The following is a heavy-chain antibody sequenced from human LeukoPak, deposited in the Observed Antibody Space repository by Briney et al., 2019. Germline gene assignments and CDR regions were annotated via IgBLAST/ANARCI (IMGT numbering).Heavy chain of an antibody. Sequence: GESLKISCKGSGYSFTSYWIGWVRQMPGKGLEWMGIIYPGDSDTRYSPSLQGQVPISADKSISTAYLQWSSLKASDTAMYYCARHGRYGSGSYDDYYYYMDVWGKGTTVTVSS. V-gene: IGHV5-51*01. CDR1: GYSFTSYW. D-gene: IGHD3-10*01. CDR2: IYPGDSDT. CDR3: ARHGRYGSGSYDDYYYYMDV. J-gene: IGHJ6*03.